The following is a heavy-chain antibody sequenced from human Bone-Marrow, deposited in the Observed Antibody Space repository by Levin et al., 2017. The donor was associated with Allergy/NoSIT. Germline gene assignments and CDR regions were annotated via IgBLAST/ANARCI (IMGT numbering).Heavy chain of an antibody. V-gene: IGHV3-30-3*01. D-gene: IGHD3-22*01. Sequence: PVASVKVSCAASGFTFSTYAMHWVRQAPGKGLEWVAVISYDESNKYYADSVKGRFTISRDNSKNTLYLQMNSVRAEDTAVYYCARVNSYYYDNRGYVGDIWGQGTRVTVSS. CDR1: GFTFSTYA. CDR3: ARVNSYYYDNRGYVGDI. J-gene: IGHJ3*02. CDR2: ISYDESNK.